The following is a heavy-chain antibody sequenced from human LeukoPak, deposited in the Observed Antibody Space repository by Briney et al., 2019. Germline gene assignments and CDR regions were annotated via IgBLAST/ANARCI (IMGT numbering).Heavy chain of an antibody. Sequence: ASVKVSCKASGYIFTDYYIHWVRQAPGQGLEWMGWINPYSGGTISAQTFQGRVTMTRDTSLTTAYMQVSGLRFDDTAVYYCARGIAAQFDPWGQGTLVTVSS. CDR1: GYIFTDYY. CDR2: INPYSGGT. D-gene: IGHD6-13*01. J-gene: IGHJ5*02. CDR3: ARGIAAQFDP. V-gene: IGHV1-2*02.